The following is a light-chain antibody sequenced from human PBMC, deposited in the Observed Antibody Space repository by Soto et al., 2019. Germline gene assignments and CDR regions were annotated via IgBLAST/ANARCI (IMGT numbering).Light chain of an antibody. CDR1: SGSVSSSDY. CDR3: VLYMGSGIWV. J-gene: IGLJ3*02. V-gene: IGLV8-61*01. CDR2: STN. Sequence: QTVVTQEPSLSVSPGGTVTLTCGLSSGSVSSSDYHSWYQQTPGQPPRTLIYSTNSRSSGVPDRFSGSILGNNAALTITGAQADDESDYYCVLYMGSGIWVFGGGTKVTVL.